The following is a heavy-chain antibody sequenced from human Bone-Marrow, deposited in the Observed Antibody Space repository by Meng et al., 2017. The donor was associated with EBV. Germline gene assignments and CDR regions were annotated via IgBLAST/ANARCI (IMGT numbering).Heavy chain of an antibody. J-gene: IGHJ4*02. CDR2: IYYSGST. D-gene: IGHD6-19*01. CDR3: ARSPGSSGWNYYFDY. V-gene: IGHV4-61*01. Sequence: QVQLQESGPGLVKPSXXXXXXCXVSGGSVSSGSYYWSWIRQPPGKGLEWIGYIYYSGSTNYNPSLKSRVTISVDTSKNQFSLKLSSVTAADTAVYYCARSPGSSGWNYYFDYWGQGTLVTVSS. CDR1: GGSVSSGSYY.